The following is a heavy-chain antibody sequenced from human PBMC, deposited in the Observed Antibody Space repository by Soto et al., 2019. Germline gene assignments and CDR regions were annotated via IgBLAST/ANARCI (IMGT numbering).Heavy chain of an antibody. Sequence: GGSLRLSCAASGFTFDDYTMHWVRQAPGKGLEWVSLISWDGGSTYYADSVKGRFTISRDNSKNSLYLQMNSLRTEDTALYYCAKDSFGRGARFGPYYYDSSGSFDYWGQGTLVTVSS. V-gene: IGHV3-43*01. CDR2: ISWDGGST. D-gene: IGHD3-22*01. J-gene: IGHJ4*02. CDR3: AKDSFGRGARFGPYYYDSSGSFDY. CDR1: GFTFDDYT.